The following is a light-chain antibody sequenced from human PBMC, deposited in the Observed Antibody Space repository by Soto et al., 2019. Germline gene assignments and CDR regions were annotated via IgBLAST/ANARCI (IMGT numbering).Light chain of an antibody. CDR3: QQYGSSPFT. J-gene: IGKJ3*01. Sequence: EIVLTQSPGTLALSPGERATLSCRASQSVNNNYLTWYQQKRGQAPRLLIHGASSMATGIPDRFSGSGSGTDFTLTISSLEPEDFAVYYCQQYGSSPFTFGPGTRVGIK. CDR2: GAS. CDR1: QSVNNNY. V-gene: IGKV3-20*01.